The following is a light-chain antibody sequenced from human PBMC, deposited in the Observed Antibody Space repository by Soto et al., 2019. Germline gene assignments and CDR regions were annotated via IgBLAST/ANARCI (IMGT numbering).Light chain of an antibody. CDR3: QQYGSSPPHT. Sequence: EIVLTQSPGTLSLSPGERATLSCRASQSVSRNYLAWYQQKHGQAPRLLTYGASTRATGIPDRFSGSGSGTDFTLTISRLEPEDFAVYYCQQYGSSPPHTFGQGTKVDIK. V-gene: IGKV3-20*01. CDR2: GAS. CDR1: QSVSRNY. J-gene: IGKJ2*01.